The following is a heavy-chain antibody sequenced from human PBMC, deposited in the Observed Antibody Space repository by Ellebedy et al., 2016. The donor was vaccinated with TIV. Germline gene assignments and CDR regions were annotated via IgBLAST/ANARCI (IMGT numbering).Heavy chain of an antibody. CDR1: GYTFNNYY. Sequence: ASVKVSCKASGYTFNNYYMHWVRQAPGQGLEWMGIINPSGDSTIYAQKFQGKVTVTKDTSTSSVYMALSSLTSDDTAVYYCARGLTMLRGAPLGYWGQGTLVTVS. J-gene: IGHJ4*02. D-gene: IGHD3-10*01. CDR2: INPSGDST. CDR3: ARGLTMLRGAPLGY. V-gene: IGHV1-46*02.